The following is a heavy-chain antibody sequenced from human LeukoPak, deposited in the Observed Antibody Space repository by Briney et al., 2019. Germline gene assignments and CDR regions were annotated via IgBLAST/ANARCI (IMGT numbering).Heavy chain of an antibody. J-gene: IGHJ6*02. CDR3: AKCGTNGVYRRMDV. V-gene: IGHV3-23*01. CDR2: ISGSGGST. Sequence: PGGSLRLSCAASGFTFSSYAMSWVRQAPGKGLEWVSAISGSGGSTYYADSVKGRFTISRDNSKNTLYLQMNSLRAEDTAVYYCAKCGTNGVYRRMDVWGQGTTVTVSS. D-gene: IGHD2-8*01. CDR1: GFTFSSYA.